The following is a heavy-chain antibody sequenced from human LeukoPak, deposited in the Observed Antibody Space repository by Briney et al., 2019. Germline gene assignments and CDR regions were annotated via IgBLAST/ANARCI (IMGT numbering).Heavy chain of an antibody. Sequence: SETLSLTCTVSGGSISSYYWSWIRQPPGKGLERIGYIYYSGSTNYNPSLKSRVTISVDTSKNQFSLKLSSVTAADTAVYYCARGDGYMYDYWGQGTLVTVSS. CDR1: GGSISSYY. D-gene: IGHD5-24*01. V-gene: IGHV4-59*01. CDR3: ARGDGYMYDY. J-gene: IGHJ4*02. CDR2: IYYSGST.